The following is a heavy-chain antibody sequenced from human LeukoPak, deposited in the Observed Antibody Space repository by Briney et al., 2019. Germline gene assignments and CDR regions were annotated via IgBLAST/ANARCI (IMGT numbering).Heavy chain of an antibody. CDR1: GFTFSSDW. D-gene: IGHD7-27*01. J-gene: IGHJ2*01. V-gene: IGHV3-74*01. CDR3: ARNHQAHWGSYWYFDL. Sequence: GGSLRLSCATSGFTFSSDWMHWVRQAPGKGLAWVSHISTDGSTTNYADSVKGRFSISRDNAKNTLYLQMNSLRADDTAVYYCARNHQAHWGSYWYFDLWGRGTLVSVSS. CDR2: ISTDGSTT.